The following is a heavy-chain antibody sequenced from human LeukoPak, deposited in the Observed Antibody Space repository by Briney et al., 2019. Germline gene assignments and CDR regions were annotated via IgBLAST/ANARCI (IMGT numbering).Heavy chain of an antibody. D-gene: IGHD3-10*01. CDR1: GGSISSGSYY. CDR2: IYTSGST. Sequence: PSQTLSLTCTVSGGSISSGSYYWSWLRQPAGKGLEWIGRIYTSGSTNYNPSLKSRVTISVDTSKNQFSLKLSSVTAADTAVYYCARGSFGELLDYWGQGTLVTVSS. CDR3: ARGSFGELLDY. J-gene: IGHJ4*02. V-gene: IGHV4-61*02.